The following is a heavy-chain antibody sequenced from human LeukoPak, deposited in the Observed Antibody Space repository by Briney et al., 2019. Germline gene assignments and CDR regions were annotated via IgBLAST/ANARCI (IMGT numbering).Heavy chain of an antibody. CDR2: ISWNNETL. CDR1: GFKFHNYA. Sequence: GGSLRLSCTASGFKFHNYAIHWVRQGPGKGLEWVSGISWNNETLDYADSVKGRFTISRDNAKNSVYLQMNSLKDEDTALYYCAINGGGDSGYGNFDYWGQGTLVTVSS. D-gene: IGHD5-12*01. CDR3: AINGGGDSGYGNFDY. J-gene: IGHJ4*02. V-gene: IGHV3-9*01.